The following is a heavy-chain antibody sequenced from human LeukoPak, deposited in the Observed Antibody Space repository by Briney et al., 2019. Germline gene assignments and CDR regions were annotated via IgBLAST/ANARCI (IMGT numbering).Heavy chain of an antibody. D-gene: IGHD4-17*01. CDR1: GFTFDDYA. CDR2: ISWNSGSI. J-gene: IGHJ4*02. Sequence: GGSLRLSCAASGFTFDDYAMHWVRQAPGKGLEWVSGISWNSGSIGYADSVKGRFTISRDNAKNTLYLQMNSLRAEDTAVYYCARWETGDYPFDYWGQGTLVTVSS. CDR3: ARWETGDYPFDY. V-gene: IGHV3-9*01.